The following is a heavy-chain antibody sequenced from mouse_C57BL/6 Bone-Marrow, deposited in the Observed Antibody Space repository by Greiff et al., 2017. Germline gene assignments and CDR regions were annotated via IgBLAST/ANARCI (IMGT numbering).Heavy chain of an antibody. J-gene: IGHJ3*01. Sequence: QVQLQQSGAELARPGASVKLSCKASGYTFTSYGISWVKQRTGQGLEWIGEIYPRSGNTYYNEKFKGKATLTADKSSSTAYMELSSLTSEDSAVYCCARSGSGPAWFAYWGQGTLVTVSA. V-gene: IGHV1-81*01. D-gene: IGHD3-2*02. CDR3: ARSGSGPAWFAY. CDR1: GYTFTSYG. CDR2: IYPRSGNT.